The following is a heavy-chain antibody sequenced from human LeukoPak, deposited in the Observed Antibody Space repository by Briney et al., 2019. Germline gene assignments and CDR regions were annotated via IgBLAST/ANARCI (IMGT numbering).Heavy chain of an antibody. Sequence: GASVKVSCKASGYTFTGYYMHWVRQARGQGLEWMGWINPNSGGTNYAQKFQGRVTMTRDTSISTAYMELSRLRSDDTAVYYCARGTIAALYLRTLSLFDYWGQGTLVNVSS. CDR3: ARGTIAALYLRTLSLFDY. CDR2: INPNSGGT. J-gene: IGHJ4*02. CDR1: GYTFTGYY. V-gene: IGHV1-2*02. D-gene: IGHD6-6*01.